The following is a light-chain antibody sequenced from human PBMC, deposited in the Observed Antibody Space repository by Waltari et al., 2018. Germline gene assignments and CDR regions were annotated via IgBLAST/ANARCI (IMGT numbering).Light chain of an antibody. Sequence: QSVLTQPPSVSGTPGLRVPISCSGSSSNIGSNPVNWYQQLPGKAPKLLIYTKNQRPSGVPDRFSGSKSGTSASLAISGLQSEDEADYYCATWDDSLNAAVFGGGTQVSVL. J-gene: IGLJ7*01. CDR1: SSNIGSNP. CDR3: ATWDDSLNAAV. V-gene: IGLV1-44*01. CDR2: TKN.